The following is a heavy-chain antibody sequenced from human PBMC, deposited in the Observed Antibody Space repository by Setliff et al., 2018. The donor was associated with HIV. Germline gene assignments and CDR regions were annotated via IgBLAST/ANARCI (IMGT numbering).Heavy chain of an antibody. CDR1: GYTHAEIS. D-gene: IGHD3-22*01. CDR3: ATITFYSDSSGSQNKKSYFFDY. V-gene: IGHV1-24*01. CDR2: FDPEDGEK. Sequence: ASVKVSCKVSGYTHAEISMHWVRQAPGKGLEWMGGFDPEDGEKVYAQRFQGTVTMTEDTSTDTAYMELTSLTSEDTAVYYCATITFYSDSSGSQNKKSYFFDYWGQGTLVTVSS. J-gene: IGHJ4*02.